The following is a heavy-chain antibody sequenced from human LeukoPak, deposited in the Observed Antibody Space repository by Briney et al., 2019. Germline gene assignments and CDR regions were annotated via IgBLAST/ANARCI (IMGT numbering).Heavy chain of an antibody. D-gene: IGHD3-16*02. V-gene: IGHV3-23*01. CDR2: ISGSGGST. J-gene: IGHJ4*02. CDR3: ARTYSWSLSRFDY. CDR1: GFTFSSYA. Sequence: PGGSLRLSCAASGFTFSSYAMSWVRQAPGKGLEWVSGISGSGGSTYYADSVKGRFTISRDYSKNTLYLQMNSLRAEDTAAYYCARTYSWSLSRFDYWGQGTLVTVSS.